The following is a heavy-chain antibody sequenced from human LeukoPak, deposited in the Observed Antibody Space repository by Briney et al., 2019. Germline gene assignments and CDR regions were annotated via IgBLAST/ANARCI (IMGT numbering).Heavy chain of an antibody. CDR2: IKSDGSST. CDR3: ARSYKADY. D-gene: IGHD2-2*02. J-gene: IGHJ4*02. V-gene: IGHV3-74*01. Sequence: GGSLRLSCAASGFTLSSYWMHWVRHAPGKGLVWVSRIKSDGSSTNYADSVKGRFTISRDNAKNTLYLQMNSLRAEDTAVYYCARSYKADYWGQGTLVTVSS. CDR1: GFTLSSYW.